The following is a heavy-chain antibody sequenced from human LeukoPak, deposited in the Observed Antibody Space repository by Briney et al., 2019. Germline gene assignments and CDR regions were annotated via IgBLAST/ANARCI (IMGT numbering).Heavy chain of an antibody. D-gene: IGHD3-22*01. Sequence: ASVKVSCKASGYTFTGYYMHWVRQAPGQGLEWMGWINPNSGGTNYAQKFQGRVTMTRDTSTSTVYMELSSLRSDDTAVYYCARPYDSSGYYDYWGQGTLVTVSS. J-gene: IGHJ4*02. CDR2: INPNSGGT. CDR3: ARPYDSSGYYDY. CDR1: GYTFTGYY. V-gene: IGHV1-2*02.